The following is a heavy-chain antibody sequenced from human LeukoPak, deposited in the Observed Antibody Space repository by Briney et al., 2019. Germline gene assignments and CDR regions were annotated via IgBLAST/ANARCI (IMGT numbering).Heavy chain of an antibody. CDR1: GGTFSSYA. CDR2: IIPIFGTA. Sequence: SVKVSCKASGGTFSSYAISWVRQAPGQGLDGMGRIIPIFGTANYAQKFQGRVTITADKSTSTAYMELSSLRSEDTAVYYCARAVPVRYSGSPTDYWGQGTLVTVSS. D-gene: IGHD1-26*01. CDR3: ARAVPVRYSGSPTDY. V-gene: IGHV1-69*06. J-gene: IGHJ4*02.